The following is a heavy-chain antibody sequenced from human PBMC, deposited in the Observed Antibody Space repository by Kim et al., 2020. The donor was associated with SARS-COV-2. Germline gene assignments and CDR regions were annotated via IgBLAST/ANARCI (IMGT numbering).Heavy chain of an antibody. J-gene: IGHJ5*02. CDR2: INTNTGNP. CDR3: ARAPYRVVNGFVILTGYYEPNWFDP. V-gene: IGHV7-4-1*02. Sequence: ASVKVSCKASGYSFTYYALNWVRQAPGQGPEWMGWINTNTGNPTYAQGFTGRFVFSLDTSVSTAYLQINSLKAEDTAVYYCARAPYRVVNGFVILTGYYEPNWFDPWGQGTLVTVSS. D-gene: IGHD3-9*01. CDR1: GYSFTYYA.